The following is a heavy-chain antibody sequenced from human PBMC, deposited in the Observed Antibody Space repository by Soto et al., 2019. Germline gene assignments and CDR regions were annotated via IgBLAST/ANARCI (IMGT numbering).Heavy chain of an antibody. J-gene: IGHJ6*02. Sequence: SETLSLTCTFSGASISSGNKYWSWIRQTPGKCLEWIGYIFSSGTTYYNPSLKSRLTMSLDASQSQFSLKLNSLTDADTAVYFCARVPSPFDYYYAMDVWGQGTTVTVS. CDR1: GASISSGNKY. D-gene: IGHD3-16*01. V-gene: IGHV4-30-4*01. CDR2: IFSSGTT. CDR3: ARVPSPFDYYYAMDV.